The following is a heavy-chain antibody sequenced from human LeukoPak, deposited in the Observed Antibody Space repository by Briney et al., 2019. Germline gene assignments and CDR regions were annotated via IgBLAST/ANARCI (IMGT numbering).Heavy chain of an antibody. V-gene: IGHV3-23*01. Sequence: PGGSLRLSCVASGFSFSVYAMSWVRQAPGKGLEWVSGISGSGGRTYSADSVKGRFTISRDNSRKTLYLQVNSLRAEDTAVYYCARGGGNFDRSGYYEYYFDYWGQGTLVTVS. CDR2: ISGSGGRT. D-gene: IGHD3-22*01. CDR3: ARGGGNFDRSGYYEYYFDY. CDR1: GFSFSVYA. J-gene: IGHJ4*02.